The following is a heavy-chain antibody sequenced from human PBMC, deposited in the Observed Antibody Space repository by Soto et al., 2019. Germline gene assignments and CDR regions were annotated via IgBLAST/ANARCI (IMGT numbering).Heavy chain of an antibody. V-gene: IGHV1-18*01. CDR2: ISAFNGNT. CDR3: AREGTTIRNYDYYSYGMDV. D-gene: IGHD3-10*01. Sequence: QVHLVQSGAEVKKPGASVKVSCKASDYTFTSYGISWVRQAPGQGLEWMGWISAFNGNTNYAQKVQGRVTMTRDTSTITAYLELRSLRADDTAVYYCAREGTTIRNYDYYSYGMDVWGQGTTVTVSS. CDR1: DYTFTSYG. J-gene: IGHJ6*02.